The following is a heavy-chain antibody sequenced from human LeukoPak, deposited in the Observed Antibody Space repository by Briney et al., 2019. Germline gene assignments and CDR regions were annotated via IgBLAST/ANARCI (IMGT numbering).Heavy chain of an antibody. CDR3: ARLSQTPDYYSSGGYYYLGY. CDR2: MNPNTVRT. V-gene: IGHV1-8*01. D-gene: IGHD3-22*01. CDR1: RYTVSSYD. Sequence: ASVKVSCKASRYTVSSYDINGGREAAGQGLEGMGWMNPNTVRTGFAQKLQGRLTMTRDTSISTAYMELSSLRSEDTAVYYCARLSQTPDYYSSGGYYYLGYWGQGTPVTVSS. J-gene: IGHJ4*02.